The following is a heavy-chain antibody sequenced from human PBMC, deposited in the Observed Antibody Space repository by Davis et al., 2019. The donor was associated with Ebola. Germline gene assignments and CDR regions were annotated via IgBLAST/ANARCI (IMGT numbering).Heavy chain of an antibody. D-gene: IGHD5-24*01. Sequence: GESLKISCAASRFTFSDYYMSWIRQAPGRGLEWVSYISSSTTYTDYADSVKGRFTISRDNAKDSLHLQMSSLGAEDTAVYYCARDSLRDGYPELDYWGQGTLVTVSS. CDR2: ISSSTTYT. CDR1: RFTFSDYY. V-gene: IGHV3-11*06. CDR3: ARDSLRDGYPELDY. J-gene: IGHJ4*02.